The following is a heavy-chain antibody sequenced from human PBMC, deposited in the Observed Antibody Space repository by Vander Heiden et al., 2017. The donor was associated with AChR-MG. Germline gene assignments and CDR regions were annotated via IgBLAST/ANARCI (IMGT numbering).Heavy chain of an antibody. J-gene: IGHJ4*02. D-gene: IGHD2-8*01. CDR1: GGSISSGGYS. Sequence: QLQLQESGSGLVKPSQTLSLTCAVSGGSISSGGYSWSWIRQPPGKGLEWIGYIYHSGSTYYNPSLKSRVTISVDRSKNQFSLKLSSVTAADTAVYYCASSYCTNGVCYEDYWGQGTLVTVSS. CDR2: IYHSGST. CDR3: ASSYCTNGVCYEDY. V-gene: IGHV4-30-2*01.